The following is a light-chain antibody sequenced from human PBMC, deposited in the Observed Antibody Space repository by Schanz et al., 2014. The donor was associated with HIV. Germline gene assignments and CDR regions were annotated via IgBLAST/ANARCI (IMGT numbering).Light chain of an antibody. J-gene: IGLJ1*01. Sequence: QAVVTQEPSLTVSPGGTVTLTCGSSTGAVTGGHYPYWFQQKPGQAPKTLISDTSNKHSWTPARFSGSLLGGKAALTLSGAQPEDEADYYCLLSYSGARVFGTGTQLTVL. CDR2: DTS. CDR3: LLSYSGARV. CDR1: TGAVTGGHY. V-gene: IGLV7-46*01.